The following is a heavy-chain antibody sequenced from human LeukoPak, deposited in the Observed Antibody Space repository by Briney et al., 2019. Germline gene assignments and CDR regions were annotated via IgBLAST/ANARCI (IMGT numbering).Heavy chain of an antibody. V-gene: IGHV1-69*01. D-gene: IGHD5-24*01. J-gene: IGHJ4*02. CDR1: GGTFSSYA. CDR3: ARGWDGYNVDY. CDR2: IIPIFGTA. Sequence: SVKVSCKASGGTFSSYAISWVRQAPGQGLEWMGGIIPIFGTASYAQKFQGRVTITADESTSTAYMELSSLRSEDTAVYYCARGWDGYNVDYWGQGTLVTVSS.